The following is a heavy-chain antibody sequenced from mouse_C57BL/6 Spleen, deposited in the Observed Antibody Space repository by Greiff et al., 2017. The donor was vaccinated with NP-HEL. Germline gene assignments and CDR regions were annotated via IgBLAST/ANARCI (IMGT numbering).Heavy chain of an antibody. Sequence: VKLMESGPELVKPGASVKISCKASGYAFSSSWMNWVKQRPGKGLEWIGRIYPGDGDTNYNGKFKGKATLTADKSSSTAYMQLSSLTSEDSAVYFCAREEVFAYWGQGTLVTVSA. CDR3: AREEVFAY. CDR2: IYPGDGDT. V-gene: IGHV1-82*01. CDR1: GYAFSSSW. J-gene: IGHJ3*01.